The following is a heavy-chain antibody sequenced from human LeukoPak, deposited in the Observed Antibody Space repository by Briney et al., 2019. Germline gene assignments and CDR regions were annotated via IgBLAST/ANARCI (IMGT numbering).Heavy chain of an antibody. J-gene: IGHJ6*03. CDR3: ARADYGSRPNYYYYYMDV. V-gene: IGHV1-69*05. D-gene: IGHD4-17*01. CDR2: IITIFGTA. Sequence: ASVKVSCKASGGTFSNYAISWVRQAPGQGLEWMGGIITIFGTANYAQKLQGRVTMTTDTSTSTAYMELRSLRSDDTAVYYCARADYGSRPNYYYYYMDVWGKGTTVTVSS. CDR1: GGTFSNYA.